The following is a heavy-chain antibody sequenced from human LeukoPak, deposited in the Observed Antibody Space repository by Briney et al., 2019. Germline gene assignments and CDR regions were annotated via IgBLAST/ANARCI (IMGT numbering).Heavy chain of an antibody. CDR1: GFTFSSYA. V-gene: IGHV3-30*04. CDR3: ARDQYGSGSYAFDY. D-gene: IGHD3-10*01. J-gene: IGHJ4*02. Sequence: GGSLRLSCAASGFTFSSYAMHWVRQAPGKGLEWVALIPFDGSNKYYADSVKGRFTISRDNSKNTLDLQMNSLRGEDTAVYYCARDQYGSGSYAFDYWGQGTLVTVSS. CDR2: IPFDGSNK.